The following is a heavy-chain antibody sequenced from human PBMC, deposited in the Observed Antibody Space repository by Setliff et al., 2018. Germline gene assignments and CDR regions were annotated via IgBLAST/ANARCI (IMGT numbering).Heavy chain of an antibody. J-gene: IGHJ6*03. CDR3: ARGPSGWSSATSRYYFYMDV. V-gene: IGHV1-69*13. Sequence: SVKVSCKAFGGTFSNSAINWVRQAPGQGLEWMGGIIPIRGAADYAQKFQGKVIITADGSTSTAYMELTSLSSDDAAVYYCARGPSGWSSATSRYYFYMDVWGKGTTVTVSS. CDR2: IIPIRGAA. CDR1: GGTFSNSA. D-gene: IGHD6-19*01.